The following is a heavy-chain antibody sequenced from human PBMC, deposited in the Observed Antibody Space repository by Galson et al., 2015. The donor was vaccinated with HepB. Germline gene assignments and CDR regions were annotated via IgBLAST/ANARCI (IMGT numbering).Heavy chain of an antibody. V-gene: IGHV3-7*03. D-gene: IGHD5-24*01. Sequence: SLRLSCAASGFTFSNSWMTWVRQAPGRGLEWVANIKKDGSEKNYVDSVKGRFTISRDNARNSLYLQMNSLRAEDTAVYYCAASGDGHNFKPFDYWGQGTLVTVSS. J-gene: IGHJ4*02. CDR1: GFTFSNSW. CDR2: IKKDGSEK. CDR3: AASGDGHNFKPFDY.